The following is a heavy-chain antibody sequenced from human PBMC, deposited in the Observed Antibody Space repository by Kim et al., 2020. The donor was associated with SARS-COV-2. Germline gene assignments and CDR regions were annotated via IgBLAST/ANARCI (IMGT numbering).Heavy chain of an antibody. CDR1: GYSISSGYY. J-gene: IGHJ3*02. Sequence: SETLSLTCTVSGYSISSGYYWGWIRQPPGKGLEWIGTMYHSGNTYYNPSLKSRLTISIDTSKNQFSLKLSSVTAADTAMYYCARADSGWWAFDIWGQGTMVTVSS. CDR2: MYHSGNT. D-gene: IGHD6-19*01. CDR3: ARADSGWWAFDI. V-gene: IGHV4-38-2*02.